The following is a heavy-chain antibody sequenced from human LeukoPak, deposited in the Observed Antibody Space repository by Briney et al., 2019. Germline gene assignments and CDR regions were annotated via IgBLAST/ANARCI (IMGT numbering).Heavy chain of an antibody. CDR3: AREVSEGFDF. CDR1: EFTISRYW. CDR2: INNDGSIT. V-gene: IGHV3-74*01. J-gene: IGHJ4*02. Sequence: GGSLRLSCAASEFTISRYWMHWVRQAPGKGLVWVSNINNDGSITTYADSVKGRFTISRDNVKNTLFLQMNSLGAEDTALYYCAREVSEGFDFWGQGTLVTVSS. D-gene: IGHD3-22*01.